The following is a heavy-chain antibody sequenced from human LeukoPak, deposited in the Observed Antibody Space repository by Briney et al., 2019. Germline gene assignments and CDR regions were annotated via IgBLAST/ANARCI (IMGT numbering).Heavy chain of an antibody. Sequence: GSLRLSCAASGFTVSSNYMSWVRQAPGKGLEWVSVIYSGGSTYYADSVKGRFTISRDNSKNTLYLQMNSLRAEDTAVYYCAKVGFDWLSIERFDYWGQGTLVTVSS. V-gene: IGHV3-53*01. J-gene: IGHJ4*02. CDR2: IYSGGST. CDR3: AKVGFDWLSIERFDY. CDR1: GFTVSSNY. D-gene: IGHD3-9*01.